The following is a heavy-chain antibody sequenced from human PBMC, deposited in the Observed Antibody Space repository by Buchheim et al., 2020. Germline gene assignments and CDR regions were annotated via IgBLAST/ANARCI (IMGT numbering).Heavy chain of an antibody. D-gene: IGHD2-15*01. CDR3: AREGYCSGGSCYSGYYYGMDV. CDR1: GFTFSSYW. Sequence: EVQLVESGGGLVQPGVSLRLSCAASGFTFSSYWMSWVRQAPGKGLEWVANIKQDDSEKYYVDSVKGRFTISRDHAKNSLYLHMNSLRAEDTAVYYCAREGYCSGGSCYSGYYYGMDVWGQGTT. J-gene: IGHJ6*02. V-gene: IGHV3-7*01. CDR2: IKQDDSEK.